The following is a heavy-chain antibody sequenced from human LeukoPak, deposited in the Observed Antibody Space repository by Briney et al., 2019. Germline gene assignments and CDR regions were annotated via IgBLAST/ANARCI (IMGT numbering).Heavy chain of an antibody. CDR1: GFTFSGYG. CDR3: AKGNGYSYGAQFDY. D-gene: IGHD5-18*01. Sequence: QPGGSLRLSCAASGFTFSGYGMHWVRQAPGKGLEWAAFIRYDGSNKYYADSVKGRFTISRDNSKNTLYLQMNSLRAEDTAVYYCAKGNGYSYGAQFDYWGQGTLVTVSS. CDR2: IRYDGSNK. V-gene: IGHV3-30*02. J-gene: IGHJ4*02.